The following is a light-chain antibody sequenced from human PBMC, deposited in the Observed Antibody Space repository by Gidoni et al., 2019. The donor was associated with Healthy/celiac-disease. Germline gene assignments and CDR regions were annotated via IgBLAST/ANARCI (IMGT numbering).Light chain of an antibody. CDR1: QGISSY. CDR3: QQLNSYPIT. Sequence: DIQLTQSPSFLSASVGDRVTITCRASQGISSYLAWYQQKPGKAPKLLIYAASTLQSGVPSRFSGSGSGTEFTLTISSLQPEDFATYYCQQLNSYPITFXXXTRLEIK. J-gene: IGKJ5*01. CDR2: AAS. V-gene: IGKV1-9*01.